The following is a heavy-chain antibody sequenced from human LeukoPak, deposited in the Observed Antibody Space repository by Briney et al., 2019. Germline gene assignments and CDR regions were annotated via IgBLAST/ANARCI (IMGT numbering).Heavy chain of an antibody. Sequence: ASVKVSCKASGYTFTSYYMHLVRQAPGQGLEWMGIINPSGGSTSYAQKFQGRVTMTRDMSTSTVYMELSSLRSEDTAVYYCARMWGIHDEYDSSGHPNYYFDYWGQGTLVTVSS. CDR2: INPSGGST. CDR1: GYTFTSYY. V-gene: IGHV1-46*01. CDR3: ARMWGIHDEYDSSGHPNYYFDY. J-gene: IGHJ4*02. D-gene: IGHD3-22*01.